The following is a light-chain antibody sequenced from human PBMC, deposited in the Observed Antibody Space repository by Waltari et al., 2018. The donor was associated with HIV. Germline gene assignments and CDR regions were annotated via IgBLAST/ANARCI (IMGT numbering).Light chain of an antibody. CDR2: CAS. CDR3: QQYYSYPYT. Sequence: VIWMTQSTSLLSASTGDRVTITCRLSQGISTFLAWYQQKPGKAPGLLIYCASTLQNGVPSRFSGRGSGTNFTLTISCLQSEDFATYYCQQYYSYPYTFGQGTRLEIK. V-gene: IGKV1D-8*01. CDR1: QGISTF. J-gene: IGKJ2*01.